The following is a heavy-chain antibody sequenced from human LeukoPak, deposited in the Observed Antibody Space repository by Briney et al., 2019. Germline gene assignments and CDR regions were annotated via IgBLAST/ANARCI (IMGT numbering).Heavy chain of an antibody. Sequence: GGSLRLSCAASGFTFSSYAMSWVRQAPGKGLEWVSAISGSGGSTYYADSVKGRFTISRDDSKNTLYLQMNSLRAEDTAVYYCAKDLHIVVVIASHYWGQGTLVTVSS. CDR1: GFTFSSYA. CDR2: ISGSGGST. CDR3: AKDLHIVVVIASHY. J-gene: IGHJ4*02. V-gene: IGHV3-23*01. D-gene: IGHD2-21*01.